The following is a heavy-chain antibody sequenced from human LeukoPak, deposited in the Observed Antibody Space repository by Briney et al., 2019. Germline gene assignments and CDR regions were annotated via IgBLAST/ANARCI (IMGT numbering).Heavy chain of an antibody. J-gene: IGHJ4*02. V-gene: IGHV3-9*01. CDR3: AKALGGGFGELDY. CDR2: ISWNSGSI. Sequence: GGSLRLSCAASGFSFDDYAMHSVRQALRRGLERVSGISWNSGSIGYADSVKGRFTISRDNAKNSLYLQMNSLRAEDTALYYCAKALGGGFGELDYWGQGTLVTVSS. CDR1: GFSFDDYA. D-gene: IGHD3-10*01.